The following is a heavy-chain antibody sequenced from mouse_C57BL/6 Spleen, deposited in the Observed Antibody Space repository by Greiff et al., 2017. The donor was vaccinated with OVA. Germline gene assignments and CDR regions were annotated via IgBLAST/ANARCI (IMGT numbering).Heavy chain of an antibody. J-gene: IGHJ2*01. CDR3: ARRNLFFDY. CDR2: IDPSDSYT. CDR1: GYTFTSYW. Sequence: VQLQQPGAELVKPGASVKLSCKASGYTFTSYWMQWVKQRPGQGLEWIGEIDPSDSYTNYNQKFKGKATLTVDTSSSTAYMQLSSLTSEDSAVYYCARRNLFFDYWGQGTTLTVSS. V-gene: IGHV1-50*01.